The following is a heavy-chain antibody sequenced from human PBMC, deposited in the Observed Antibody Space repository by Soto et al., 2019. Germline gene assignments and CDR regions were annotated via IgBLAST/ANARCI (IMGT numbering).Heavy chain of an antibody. Sequence: SETLCLTCAVYGGSFSGYYWSWIRQPPGKGLEWIGEINHSGSTNYNPSLKSRVTISVDTSKNQFSLKLSSVTAADTAVYYCGGLAPYYYYYYGMDVWGQGTTVTVSS. CDR2: INHSGST. J-gene: IGHJ6*02. CDR3: GGLAPYYYYYYGMDV. V-gene: IGHV4-34*01. CDR1: GGSFSGYY.